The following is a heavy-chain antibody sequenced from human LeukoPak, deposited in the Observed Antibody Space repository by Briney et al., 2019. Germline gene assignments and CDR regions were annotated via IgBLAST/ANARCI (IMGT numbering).Heavy chain of an antibody. J-gene: IGHJ6*02. CDR2: IIPIFGTA. V-gene: IGHV1-69*13. D-gene: IGHD5-12*01. CDR3: ARGPSGYDSSYYYGMDV. CDR1: GGTFSSYA. Sequence: SVKVSCKASGGTFSSYAISWVRQAPGQGLEWMGGIIPIFGTANYAQKSQGRVTITADESTSTAYMELSSLRSEDTAVYYCARGPSGYDSSYYYGMDVWGQGTTVTVSS.